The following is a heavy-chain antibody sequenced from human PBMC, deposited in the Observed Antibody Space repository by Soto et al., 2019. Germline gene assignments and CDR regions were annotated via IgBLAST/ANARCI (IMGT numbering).Heavy chain of an antibody. CDR2: ISSEGYYD. CDR3: AAGKSPYSSARINPRDY. V-gene: IGHV3-30-3*01. D-gene: IGHD6-25*01. J-gene: IGHJ4*02. Sequence: QVQLVESGVGVVQPGASLRLSCAAPGFTFSSHSMHCVRQTPGKGLEWVAVISSEGYYDHYTDSVRGRFTISRDNSKNSLSIQMNSLRSYVPAVYFCAAGKSPYSSARINPRDYGGQGAPVAVSS. CDR1: GFTFSSHS.